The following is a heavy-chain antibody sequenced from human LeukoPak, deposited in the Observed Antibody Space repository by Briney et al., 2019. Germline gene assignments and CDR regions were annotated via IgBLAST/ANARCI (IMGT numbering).Heavy chain of an antibody. V-gene: IGHV1-2*02. CDR1: GYTFTGYY. D-gene: IGHD1-26*01. J-gene: IGHJ6*02. CDR2: INPNSGGT. Sequence: ASVKVSCKASGYTFTGYYMHWVRQAPGQGLEWMGWINPNSGGTNYAQKFQGRVTMTRDTSISTAYMELSRLRSDDTAVYYCARVSRSPSRYYYGMDVWGQGTTVTVSS. CDR3: ARVSRSPSRYYYGMDV.